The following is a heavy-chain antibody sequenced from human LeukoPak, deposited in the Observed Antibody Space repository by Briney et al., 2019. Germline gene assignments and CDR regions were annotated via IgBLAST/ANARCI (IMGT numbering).Heavy chain of an antibody. V-gene: IGHV3-21*01. CDR3: ARDYDSSGYFDY. Sequence: PGGSLRLSCAASDFTFSSYTMNWVRQAPGKGLEWVLSISSSNNYIYYADSVKGRFTISRDNAKNSLYLQMNSLRAEDTAIYYCARDYDSSGYFDYWGQGTLVTVSS. J-gene: IGHJ4*02. CDR1: DFTFSSYT. CDR2: ISSSNNYI. D-gene: IGHD3-22*01.